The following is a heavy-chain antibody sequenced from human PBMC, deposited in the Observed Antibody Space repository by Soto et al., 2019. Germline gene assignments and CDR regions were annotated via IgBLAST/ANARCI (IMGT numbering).Heavy chain of an antibody. D-gene: IGHD3-22*01. CDR1: GFTFSSYG. Sequence: LRLSCAASGFTFSSYGMHWVRQAPGKGLEWVAVISYDGSNKYYADSVKGRFTISRDNSKNTLYLQMNSLRAEDTAVYYCAKDSYDSFDYWGQGTLVTVSS. J-gene: IGHJ4*02. CDR3: AKDSYDSFDY. CDR2: ISYDGSNK. V-gene: IGHV3-30*18.